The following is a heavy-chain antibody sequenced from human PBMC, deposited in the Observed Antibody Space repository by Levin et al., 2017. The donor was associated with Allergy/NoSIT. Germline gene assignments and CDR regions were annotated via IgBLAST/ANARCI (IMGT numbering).Heavy chain of an antibody. CDR2: MNPNSGNT. Sequence: GESLKISCKASGYTFTSYDINWVRQATGQGLEWMGWMNPNSGNTGYAQKFQGRVTMTRNTSISTAYMELSSLRSEDTAVYYCARADCSSTSCYVYYDFWSGAYGMDVWGQGTTVTVSS. V-gene: IGHV1-8*01. J-gene: IGHJ6*02. D-gene: IGHD2-2*01. CDR3: ARADCSSTSCYVYYDFWSGAYGMDV. CDR1: GYTFTSYD.